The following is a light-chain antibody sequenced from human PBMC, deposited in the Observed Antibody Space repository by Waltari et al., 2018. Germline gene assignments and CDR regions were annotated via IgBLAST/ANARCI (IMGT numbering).Light chain of an antibody. Sequence: QMTQSPSSLSASVGDRVSITCRASQSITTYLHWYQQKPGKAPKLLIYADSNLQSGVPSRFSGSGSGPDFTLTISSLQPEDFATYYCQQSYNTPFTFGGGTKVEIK. J-gene: IGKJ4*01. V-gene: IGKV1-39*01. CDR1: QSITTY. CDR2: ADS. CDR3: QQSYNTPFT.